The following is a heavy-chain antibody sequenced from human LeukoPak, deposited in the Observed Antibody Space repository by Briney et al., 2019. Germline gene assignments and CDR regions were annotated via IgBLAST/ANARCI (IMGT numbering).Heavy chain of an antibody. D-gene: IGHD1-26*01. CDR3: ARDLVVGAATPSFDY. Sequence: ASVKVSCKASGYTFTDYYIHWVRQAPGQGLEWMGCIKPNSGDTNYAQKFQGRVTMTRDTSISTAYMELSRLRSDDTAVYYCARDLVVGAATPSFDYWGQGTLVTVSS. CDR2: IKPNSGDT. CDR1: GYTFTDYY. J-gene: IGHJ4*02. V-gene: IGHV1-2*02.